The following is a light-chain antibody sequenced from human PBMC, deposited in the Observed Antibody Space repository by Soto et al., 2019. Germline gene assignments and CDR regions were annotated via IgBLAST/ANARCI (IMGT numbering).Light chain of an antibody. CDR3: QQYNNWPTWT. CDR1: QSVSNN. CDR2: DAS. V-gene: IGKV3-15*01. Sequence: ILITQSPATLSVSPGERATLSCSASQSVSNNLAWYQQKPGQAPRLLIYDASTRATGIPARFSGSGSGTEFTLTISGLQSEDFAVYYCQQYNNWPTWTFGKGTKVEIK. J-gene: IGKJ1*01.